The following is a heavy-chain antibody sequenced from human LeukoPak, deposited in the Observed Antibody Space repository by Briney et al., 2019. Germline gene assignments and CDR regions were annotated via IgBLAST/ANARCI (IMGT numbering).Heavy chain of an antibody. V-gene: IGHV3-21*01. CDR1: GFTFSSYS. D-gene: IGHD4-17*01. Sequence: GRSLRLSCAASGFTFSSYSMNWVRQAPGKGLEWVSSISSSSSYIYYADSVKGRFAISRDNAKNSLYLQMNSLRAEDTAVYYCARDLSGDYSLYYMDVWGKGTTVTVSS. CDR2: ISSSSSYI. CDR3: ARDLSGDYSLYYMDV. J-gene: IGHJ6*03.